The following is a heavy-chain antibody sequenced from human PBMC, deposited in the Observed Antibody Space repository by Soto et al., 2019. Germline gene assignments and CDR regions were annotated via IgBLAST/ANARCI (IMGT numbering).Heavy chain of an antibody. CDR3: ACARWDWCYFDY. V-gene: IGHV4-30-4*01. J-gene: IGHJ4*02. D-gene: IGHD2-8*02. CDR2: IYYSGST. Sequence: QVQLQESGPGLVKPSQTLSLTCTVSGGSISSGDYYWSWIRQPPGKGLEWIGYIYYSGSTYYNPSLKSRVTISVDTSKNQFSLMLSSVTAAYTAVYYCACARWDWCYFDYWGQGTLVTVSS. CDR1: GGSISSGDYY.